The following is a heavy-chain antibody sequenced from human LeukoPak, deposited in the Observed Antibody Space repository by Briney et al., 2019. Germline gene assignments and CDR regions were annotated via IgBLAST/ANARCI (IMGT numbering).Heavy chain of an antibody. V-gene: IGHV3-30*18. D-gene: IGHD3-10*01. CDR3: AKDLSPLVWFVSGSDAFDI. J-gene: IGHJ3*02. Sequence: PGGSLRLPCAASRFTFSTYGMYWVRQAPGKGLEWVAVISYDGSNKYYADSVKGRFTISRDNSKNTLYLQMNSLRVEDTAVYYCAKDLSPLVWFVSGSDAFDIWGQGTMVTVSS. CDR2: ISYDGSNK. CDR1: RFTFSTYG.